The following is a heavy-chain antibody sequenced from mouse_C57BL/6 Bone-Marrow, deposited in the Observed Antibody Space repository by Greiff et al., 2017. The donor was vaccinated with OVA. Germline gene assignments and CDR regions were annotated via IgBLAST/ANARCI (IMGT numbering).Heavy chain of an antibody. V-gene: IGHV1-80*01. CDR1: GYAFSSYW. Sequence: QVQLKQSGAELVKPGASVKISCKASGYAFSSYWMNWVKQRPGKGLEWIGQIYPGDGDTNYNGKFKGKATLTADKSSSTAYMQLSSLTSEDSAVYFGARSSGSSPYWYFDVWGTGTTVTVSS. CDR2: IYPGDGDT. CDR3: ARSSGSSPYWYFDV. J-gene: IGHJ1*03. D-gene: IGHD1-1*01.